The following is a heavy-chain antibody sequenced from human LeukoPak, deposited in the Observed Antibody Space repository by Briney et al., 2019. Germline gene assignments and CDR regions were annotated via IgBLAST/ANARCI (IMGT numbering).Heavy chain of an antibody. Sequence: GASVKVPCKASGGTFSSYTISWVRQAPGQGLEWMGRIIPILGIANYAQKFQGRVTITADKSTSTAYMELSSLRSEDTAVYYCARDESYYDSSGYYWGQGTLVTVSS. V-gene: IGHV1-69*04. J-gene: IGHJ4*02. CDR3: ARDESYYDSSGYY. D-gene: IGHD3-22*01. CDR1: GGTFSSYT. CDR2: IIPILGIA.